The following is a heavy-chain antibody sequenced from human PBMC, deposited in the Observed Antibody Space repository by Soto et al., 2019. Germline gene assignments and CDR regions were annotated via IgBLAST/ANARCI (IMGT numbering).Heavy chain of an antibody. CDR3: IRRVSDGGYDI. CDR2: SRDKANSFST. CDR1: GFTRSDYY. V-gene: IGHV3-72*01. D-gene: IGHD3-22*01. J-gene: IGHJ3*02. Sequence: EVKLVESGGGLVQPGGSLRLSCAASGFTRSDYYIDWVRQAPGKGLEWLARSRDKANSFSTDYAASVKGRFSITRDDSKSSVFLQMNSPRSADTAPYYCIRRVSDGGYDIWGQGTVGIVSS.